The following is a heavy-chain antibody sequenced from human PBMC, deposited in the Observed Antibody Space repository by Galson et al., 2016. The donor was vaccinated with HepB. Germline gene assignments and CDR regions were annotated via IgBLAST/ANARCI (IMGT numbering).Heavy chain of an antibody. V-gene: IGHV3-23*01. Sequence: SLRLSCAASGFAFSSHSMNWVRQAPGKGLEWVSSISGSGGSTYYADSVKGRFTISRDNSKNTLYLQMNSLRAEDTALYFCAKCRSSDSTSCPNYWGQGTLVTVSS. J-gene: IGHJ4*02. CDR3: AKCRSSDSTSCPNY. D-gene: IGHD2-2*01. CDR2: ISGSGGST. CDR1: GFAFSSHS.